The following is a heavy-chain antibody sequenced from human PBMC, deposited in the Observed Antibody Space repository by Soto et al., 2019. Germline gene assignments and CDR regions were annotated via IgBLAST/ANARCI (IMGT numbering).Heavy chain of an antibody. Sequence: LRLSCAASGFTVSSNYMSWVRQAPGEGLEWVSVIYSGGSTYYADSVKGRFTISRDNSKNTLYLQMNSLRAEDTAVYYCARAGGIAAAGIDYWGQGTLVTVSS. CDR1: GFTVSSNY. CDR2: IYSGGST. D-gene: IGHD6-13*01. J-gene: IGHJ4*02. CDR3: ARAGGIAAAGIDY. V-gene: IGHV3-53*01.